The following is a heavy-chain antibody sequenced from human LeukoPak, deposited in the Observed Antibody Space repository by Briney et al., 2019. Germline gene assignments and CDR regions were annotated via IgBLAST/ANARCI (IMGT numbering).Heavy chain of an antibody. V-gene: IGHV4-39*01. CDR2: IYYSGST. J-gene: IGHJ4*02. CDR3: ARGVSTTAHFDY. Sequence: SETLSLTCTVSGGSISSSSYYWGWIRQPPGKGLEWNGSIYYSGSTYYNPSLKSRVTISVDTSKNQFSLKLSSVTAADTAVYYCARGVSTTAHFDYWGQGTLVTVSS. CDR1: GGSISSSSYY. D-gene: IGHD2-2*01.